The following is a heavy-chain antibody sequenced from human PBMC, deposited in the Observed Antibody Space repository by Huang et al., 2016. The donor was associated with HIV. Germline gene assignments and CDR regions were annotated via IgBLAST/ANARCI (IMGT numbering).Heavy chain of an antibody. J-gene: IGHJ4*02. V-gene: IGHV1-8*01. CDR2: MNPNSGNT. Sequence: QVQLVQSGAEVKKPGASVKVSCKASGYTFSNYDINWVRQAPGHGLEWRGWMNPNSGNTGYARKFQGRVTRTRSTAISTADMELSRLRFEDTAVYYCAALPPVNYGRSGGRVRDYWGQGSLVTVSS. CDR1: GYTFSNYD. D-gene: IGHD2-15*01. CDR3: AALPPVNYGRSGGRVRDY.